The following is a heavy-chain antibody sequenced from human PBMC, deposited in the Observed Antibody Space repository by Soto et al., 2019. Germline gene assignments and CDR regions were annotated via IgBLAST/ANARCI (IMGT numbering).Heavy chain of an antibody. D-gene: IGHD6-13*01. CDR3: ARGGRQQQRDY. J-gene: IGHJ4*02. CDR2: IYHSGST. V-gene: IGHV4-4*02. CDR1: GDSISSSNW. Sequence: SETLSLTCAVSGDSISSSNWWSWVRQPPGKGLEWIGEIYHSGSTNYNPSLKSRVIISVDKSKNQFSLKLSSVTAADTSVYYCARGGRQQQRDYWGQGTLVTVSS.